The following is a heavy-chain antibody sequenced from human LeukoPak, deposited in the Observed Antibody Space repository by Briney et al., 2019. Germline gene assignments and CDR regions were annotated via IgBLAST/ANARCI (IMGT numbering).Heavy chain of an antibody. D-gene: IGHD3-3*01. Sequence: GASVKVSCKASGYTFTGYYMHWVRQAPGQGLEWMGWINPNSGGTNYAQKFQGWVIMTRDTSISTAYMELSRLRSDDTAVYYCARGDYDFWSGLDYWGQGTLVTVSS. J-gene: IGHJ4*02. V-gene: IGHV1-2*04. CDR2: INPNSGGT. CDR3: ARGDYDFWSGLDY. CDR1: GYTFTGYY.